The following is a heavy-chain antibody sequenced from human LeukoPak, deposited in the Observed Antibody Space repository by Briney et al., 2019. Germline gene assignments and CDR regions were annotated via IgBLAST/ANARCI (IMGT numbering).Heavy chain of an antibody. CDR3: AXXYSYGSISSVY. CDR1: GYSISSGYY. V-gene: IGHV4-38-2*01. CDR2: IWHGGTT. D-gene: IGHD5-18*01. Sequence: SETLSLTCAVSGYSISSGYYWGWIRQPPGKGLEWIGSIWHGGTTYYNPSLKSRVSISVDTSKNQFSLELSSVTAADTALYYCAXXYSYGSISSVYWGQGXLVTVXX. J-gene: IGHJ4*02.